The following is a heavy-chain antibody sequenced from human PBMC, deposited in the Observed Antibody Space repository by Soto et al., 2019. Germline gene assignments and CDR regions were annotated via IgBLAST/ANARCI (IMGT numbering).Heavy chain of an antibody. CDR1: GFTFSSYS. Sequence: GGSLRLSCGASGFTFSSYSMSWVRQAPGKGLEWVSAVSGSGDSSKYADSVKGRFTISRDNSKNTLYLQMNSLRVEDTAVYYCAKDVSAIWFGELLSFDYWGQGTLVTVSS. V-gene: IGHV3-23*01. CDR3: AKDVSAIWFGELLSFDY. D-gene: IGHD3-10*01. J-gene: IGHJ4*02. CDR2: VSGSGDSS.